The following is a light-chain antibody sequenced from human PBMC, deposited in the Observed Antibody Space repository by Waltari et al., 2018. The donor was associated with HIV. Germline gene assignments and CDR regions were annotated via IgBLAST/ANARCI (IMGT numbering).Light chain of an antibody. CDR3: CSYAGSSTV. CDR1: SSDVGGYNY. Sequence: QSALTQPASVSGSPGQSITISCTATSSDVGGYNYVSCYQQHPRQAPQRMIDDVSKRPSVVSNRSSATKSSNAASLTIAGLQADDEADYYCCSYAGSSTVFGGGTKLTVL. V-gene: IGLV2-23*02. CDR2: DVS. J-gene: IGLJ2*01.